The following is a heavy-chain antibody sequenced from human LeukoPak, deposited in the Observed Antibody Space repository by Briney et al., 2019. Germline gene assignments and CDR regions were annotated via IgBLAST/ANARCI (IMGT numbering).Heavy chain of an antibody. J-gene: IGHJ3*02. Sequence: GGSLRLSCAASGFTFSSYSMNWVRQAPGKGLEWVSYISSSSTIYYADSVKGRFTISRDNAKNSLYLQMNSLRDEDTAVYYCARDPQEDDGYGAFDIWGQGTMVTVSS. CDR1: GFTFSSYS. CDR2: ISSSSTI. D-gene: IGHD5-18*01. V-gene: IGHV3-48*02. CDR3: ARDPQEDDGYGAFDI.